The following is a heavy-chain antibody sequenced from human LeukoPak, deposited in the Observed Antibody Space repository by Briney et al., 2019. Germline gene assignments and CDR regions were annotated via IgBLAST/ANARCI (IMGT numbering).Heavy chain of an antibody. V-gene: IGHV3-23*01. CDR2: ISGSDGTT. D-gene: IGHD6-13*01. CDR3: AKGVGSSWYNWFDP. Sequence: PGGSLRLSCAASGFTFSSYWLHWVRQAPGKGLEWVSSISGSDGTTYYADSVKGRFAISRDSSKNTLYLQMNSLRAEDTAVYYCAKGVGSSWYNWFDPWGQGTLVAVSS. CDR1: GFTFSSYW. J-gene: IGHJ5*02.